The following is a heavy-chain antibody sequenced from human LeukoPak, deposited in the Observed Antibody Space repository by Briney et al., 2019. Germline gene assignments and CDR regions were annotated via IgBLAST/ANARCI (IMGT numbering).Heavy chain of an antibody. CDR1: GFTFSSYA. CDR2: ISSDGRDK. CDR3: AKDLRRIAAYYFDY. D-gene: IGHD6-25*01. V-gene: IGHV3-30*18. J-gene: IGHJ4*02. Sequence: GGCLRLSCAASGFTFSSYAIHWVRQAPGKGLEWVAVISSDGRDKHHADSVKGRFTISRDNSKNTLYLQTNSLRAEDMAVYYCAKDLRRIAAYYFDYWGQGTLVTVSS.